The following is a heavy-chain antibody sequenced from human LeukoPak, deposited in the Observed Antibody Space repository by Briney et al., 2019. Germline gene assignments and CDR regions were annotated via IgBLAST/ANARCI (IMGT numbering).Heavy chain of an antibody. Sequence: ASVKVSCKXSGYTFTSYGISWVRQAPGQGLEWMGWISAYNGNTNYAQKLQGRVTMTTDTSTSTAYMELRSLRSDDTAVYYCAREYYDFWSGYYTLYYYYYMDVWGKGTTVTVSS. V-gene: IGHV1-18*01. CDR1: GYTFTSYG. CDR3: AREYYDFWSGYYTLYYYYYMDV. D-gene: IGHD3-3*01. J-gene: IGHJ6*03. CDR2: ISAYNGNT.